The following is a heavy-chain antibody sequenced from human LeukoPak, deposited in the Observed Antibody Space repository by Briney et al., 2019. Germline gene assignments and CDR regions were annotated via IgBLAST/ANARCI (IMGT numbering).Heavy chain of an antibody. CDR3: AISPQQQPFDY. CDR1: GFTFSNYA. Sequence: GGSLRLSCAASGFTFSNYAMTWVRQAPGKGLEWVSAISGSGGNTFYADSVKGRFTISRDNSKNTLYLQMSSLRAEDTAVYYCAISPQQQPFDYWGQGTLVTVSS. V-gene: IGHV3-23*01. D-gene: IGHD6-13*01. J-gene: IGHJ4*02. CDR2: ISGSGGNT.